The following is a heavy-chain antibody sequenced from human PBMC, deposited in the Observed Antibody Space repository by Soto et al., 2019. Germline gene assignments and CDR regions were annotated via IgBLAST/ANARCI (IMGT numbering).Heavy chain of an antibody. CDR1: GGSISSGGYY. J-gene: IGHJ4*02. V-gene: IGHV4-31*03. CDR2: IYYSGST. Sequence: QVQLQESGPGLVKPSQTLSLTCTVSGGSISSGGYYWSCIRQHPGKGLEWIGSIYYSGSTYYNPSLKRRVTIAGDTSKNQFALKLSAVTAADTAVYYCARGVLHWGQGTLVTVSS. D-gene: IGHD3-16*01. CDR3: ARGVLH.